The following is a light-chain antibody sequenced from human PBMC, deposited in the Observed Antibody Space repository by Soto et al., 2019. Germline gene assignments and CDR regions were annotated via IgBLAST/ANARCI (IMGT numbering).Light chain of an antibody. CDR3: QKYDSVPAT. CDR1: QGISNN. Sequence: DIQMTQSPSSLSAFVGDRVTIPCRASQGISNNLAWYQPKPGKVPNLLIYGASTLQSGVPSRFSGSGSVTDFTLTISSLQSEDVATYYCQKYDSVPATFGGGTKVEIK. J-gene: IGKJ4*01. CDR2: GAS. V-gene: IGKV1-27*01.